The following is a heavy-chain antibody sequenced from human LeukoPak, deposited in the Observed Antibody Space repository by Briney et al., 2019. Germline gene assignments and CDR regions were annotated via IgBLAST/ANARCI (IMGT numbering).Heavy chain of an antibody. CDR3: ARVAVATRRGYFDY. Sequence: PSETLSLPCTVAGDSVSSYYWTWFRQPPGQALERFGYIYYSGSTNYTSSLKSRVTISVDTSKNQFSLKLSSVTAADTAVYYCARVAVATRRGYFDYWGQGTLVTVSS. J-gene: IGHJ4*02. CDR1: GDSVSSYY. CDR2: IYYSGST. D-gene: IGHD5-12*01. V-gene: IGHV4-59*02.